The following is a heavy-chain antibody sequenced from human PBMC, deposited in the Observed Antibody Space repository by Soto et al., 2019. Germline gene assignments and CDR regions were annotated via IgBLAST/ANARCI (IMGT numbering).Heavy chain of an antibody. CDR3: ARAGSGSSSDWYFDY. CDR1: GGSFSGYY. CDR2: INHSGST. D-gene: IGHD3-10*01. Sequence: SETLSLTCAVYGGSFSGYYWSWIRQPPGKGLEWIGEINHSGSTNYNPSLKSRVTISVDTSKNQFSLNLSSVTAADTAVYYCARAGSGSSSDWYFDYWGQGTLVTVSS. V-gene: IGHV4-34*01. J-gene: IGHJ4*02.